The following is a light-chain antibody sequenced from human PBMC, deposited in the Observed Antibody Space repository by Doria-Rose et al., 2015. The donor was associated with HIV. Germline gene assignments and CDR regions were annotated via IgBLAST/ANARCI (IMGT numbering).Light chain of an antibody. J-gene: IGKJ1*01. CDR1: QSFSSTY. CDR2: DGS. V-gene: IGKV3-20*01. Sequence: EIVLTQSSGTLSLSPGERATISCRASQSFSSTYLAWYQQKPGQAPSILIYDGSTRATGISDRFRASGSVSDFTITIDRLEPEDFALYYCHQYGTSLTFGPGTKVEI. CDR3: HQYGTSLT.